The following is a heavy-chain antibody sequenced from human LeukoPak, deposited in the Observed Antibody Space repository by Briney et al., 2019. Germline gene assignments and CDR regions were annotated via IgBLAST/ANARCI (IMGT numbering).Heavy chain of an antibody. Sequence: GGSLRLSCAASGFTFSSYAMSWVRQAPGKGLEWVSAISGSGGSTYYADSVKGRFTISRDNSKNTLYLQMNSLRAEDTAVYYCARDRGGPKQIPAAKGFFDYWGQGTLVTVSS. CDR3: ARDRGGPKQIPAAKGFFDY. CDR2: ISGSGGST. V-gene: IGHV3-23*01. D-gene: IGHD2-2*01. CDR1: GFTFSSYA. J-gene: IGHJ4*02.